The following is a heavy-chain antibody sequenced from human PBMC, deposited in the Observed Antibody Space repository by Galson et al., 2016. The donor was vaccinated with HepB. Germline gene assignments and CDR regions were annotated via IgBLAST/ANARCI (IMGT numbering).Heavy chain of an antibody. CDR1: GFTFSSYA. CDR2: ILNSGAST. V-gene: IGHV3-23*01. Sequence: SLRLSCAASGFTFSSYAMNWVRQAPGKGLEWVSAILNSGASTSYADSVKGRFTISRDNSKNTVYLQMNNLRAEDTAVYYCARECPPCYYTDVWGKGTTVTVS. CDR3: ARECPPCYYTDV. J-gene: IGHJ6*03.